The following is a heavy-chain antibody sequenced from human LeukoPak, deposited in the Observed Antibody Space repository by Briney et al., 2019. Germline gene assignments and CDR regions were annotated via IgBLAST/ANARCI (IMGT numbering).Heavy chain of an antibody. D-gene: IGHD2-2*01. CDR1: GGSISSSDYY. CDR2: IFYNGAT. Sequence: SDTLSLTCSVSGGSISSSDYYWGWIRQPPGKGLEWIGTIFYNGATKTNPSLSSRVTMSIDTSENQFSLRLRSVTAADTAVYYCAREARFALPAVGSGDYWGQGTLVTVSS. V-gene: IGHV4-39*07. CDR3: AREARFALPAVGSGDY. J-gene: IGHJ4*02.